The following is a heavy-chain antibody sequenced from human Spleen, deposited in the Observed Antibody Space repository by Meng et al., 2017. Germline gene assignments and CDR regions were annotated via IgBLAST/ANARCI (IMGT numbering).Heavy chain of an antibody. CDR1: HYTFTGYG. D-gene: IGHD3-10*01. CDR3: ARGTPGRSYSDY. CDR2: LGAHDGDT. V-gene: IGHV1-18*01. Sequence: QVQVAQSGAEVKRPGASVKVSCKASHYTFTGYGVSWVRQAPGQGLEWMAWLGAHDGDTSHAPKFQGRVTVSADRPTATAYMELRSLRSDDTAVYYCARGTPGRSYSDYWGQGTLVTVSS. J-gene: IGHJ4*02.